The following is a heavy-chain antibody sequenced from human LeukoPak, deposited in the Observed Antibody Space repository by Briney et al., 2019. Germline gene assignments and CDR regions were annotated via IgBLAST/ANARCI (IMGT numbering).Heavy chain of an antibody. J-gene: IGHJ4*02. CDR3: ARLRTGTYRFDY. CDR1: SDSFSSYY. CDR2: IYNIGST. D-gene: IGHD1-26*01. V-gene: IGHV4-59*08. Sequence: SETLSLTCAVFSDSFSSYYWSWIRQPPGKGLEWIGYIYNIGSTNYNPSLKSRVTISVDTSKKQFSLKLGSVTAADTAVYYCARLRTGTYRFDYWGQGTPVTVSS.